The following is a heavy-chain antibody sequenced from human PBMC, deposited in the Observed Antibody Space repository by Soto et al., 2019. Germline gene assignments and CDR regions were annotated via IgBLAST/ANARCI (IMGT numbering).Heavy chain of an antibody. CDR1: GFTFSSYA. D-gene: IGHD2-2*01. CDR2: ISGSGGST. V-gene: IGHV3-23*01. CDR3: AKGMGVVVVPAAIRNYYYYYGMDG. Sequence: GGSLRLSCAASGFTFSSYAMSWVRQAPGKGLEWVSAISGSGGSTYYADSVKGRFTISRYNSKNTLYLQRNGLRAEDTDVYYCAKGMGVVVVPAAIRNYYYYYGMDGWGQGTTVTVSS. J-gene: IGHJ6*02.